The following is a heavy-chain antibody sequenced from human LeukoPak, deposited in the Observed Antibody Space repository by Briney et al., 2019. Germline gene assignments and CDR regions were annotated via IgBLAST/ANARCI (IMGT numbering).Heavy chain of an antibody. Sequence: PSETLSLTCTVSGGSISSFYWNWIRQPPGKGLEWIGYIYYSGSTNYNPSLKSRVTISVDTSKNQFSLKLSSVTAADTAVYYRARDRSLTGGAWFDPWGQGTLVTVSS. CDR2: IYYSGST. V-gene: IGHV4-59*01. CDR1: GGSISSFY. CDR3: ARDRSLTGGAWFDP. J-gene: IGHJ5*02. D-gene: IGHD3-10*01.